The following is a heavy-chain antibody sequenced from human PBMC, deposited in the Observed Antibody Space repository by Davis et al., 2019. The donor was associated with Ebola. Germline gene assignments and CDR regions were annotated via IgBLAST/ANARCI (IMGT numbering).Heavy chain of an antibody. CDR2: ISAYNGNT. CDR1: GYTFTSYG. V-gene: IGHV1-18*01. Sequence: ASVKVSCKGSGYTFTSYGISWVRQAPGQGLEWMGWISAYNGNTNYAQKLQGRVTMTTDTSTSTAYMELRSLRSDDTAVYYCARVPRFLEWLFGEIFDYWGQGTLVTVSS. D-gene: IGHD3-3*01. CDR3: ARVPRFLEWLFGEIFDY. J-gene: IGHJ4*02.